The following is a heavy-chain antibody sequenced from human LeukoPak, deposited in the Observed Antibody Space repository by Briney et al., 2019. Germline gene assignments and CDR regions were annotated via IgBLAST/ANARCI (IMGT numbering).Heavy chain of an antibody. CDR3: ATSTLNWFDP. V-gene: IGHV3-7*03. Sequence: PGGSLRLSCVASGFTFSSYWMTWVRQAPGKGLEWVANIKQDGSEKYYVDSVKGRFTISRDNAKNSLYLQMNSLRVDDTAVYYCATSTLNWFDPWGQGTLVTVSS. CDR2: IKQDGSEK. J-gene: IGHJ5*02. CDR1: GFTFSSYW.